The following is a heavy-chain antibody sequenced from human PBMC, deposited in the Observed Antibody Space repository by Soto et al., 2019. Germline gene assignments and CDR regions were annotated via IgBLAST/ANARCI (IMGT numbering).Heavy chain of an antibody. D-gene: IGHD2-15*01. V-gene: IGHV2-5*02. CDR1: GFSLSTSGVG. CDR3: AHSPCSGGTCYLFDY. Sequence: QITLRDSGPTLVKPTQTLTLTCTISGFSLSTSGVGVGWIRQPPGKSLEWLALIYWDDVQSYSPSLKTRLTITKDTSRSQVVLTMTNMDPVDTATYYCAHSPCSGGTCYLFDYWGQGTLVTVSS. CDR2: IYWDDVQ. J-gene: IGHJ4*02.